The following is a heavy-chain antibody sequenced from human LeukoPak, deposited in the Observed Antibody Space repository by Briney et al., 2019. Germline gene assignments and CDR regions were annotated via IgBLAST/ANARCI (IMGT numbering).Heavy chain of an antibody. CDR1: GYSFTSYW. CDR2: IYPGDSDT. CDR3: ASYNQMATIPRVVDAFDI. D-gene: IGHD5-24*01. J-gene: IGHJ3*02. Sequence: GESLKISCKGSGYSFTSYWIGWVRQMPGKGLEWMGIIYPGDSDTRYSPSFQGQVTISADKSISTAYLQWSSLKASDTAMYYCASYNQMATIPRVVDAFDIWGQGTMVTVSS. V-gene: IGHV5-51*01.